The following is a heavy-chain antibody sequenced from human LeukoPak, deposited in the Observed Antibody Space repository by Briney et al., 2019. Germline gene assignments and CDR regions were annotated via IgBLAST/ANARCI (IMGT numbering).Heavy chain of an antibody. J-gene: IGHJ5*02. CDR3: ARHQYCTNDVCTAGGWFDP. Sequence: SETLSLTCAVYGGSFSGYYWSWIRQPPGKGLEWIGSIYYSGATYYNPSLKSRVTISVDMSKNQFSLKLSSVTAADTAVYYCARHQYCTNDVCTAGGWFDPWGQGTLVTVSS. CDR2: IYYSGAT. D-gene: IGHD2-8*01. V-gene: IGHV4-34*01. CDR1: GGSFSGYY.